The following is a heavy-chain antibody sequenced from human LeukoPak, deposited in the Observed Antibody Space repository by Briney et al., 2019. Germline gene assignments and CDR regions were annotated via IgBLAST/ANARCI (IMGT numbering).Heavy chain of an antibody. J-gene: IGHJ4*02. CDR2: INSAGSST. CDR1: GFTFSSYW. V-gene: IGHV3-74*01. Sequence: GGSLRLACAASGFTFSSYWTHWVRQAPGKGLVWVSHINSAGSSTTYADSVKGRFTISRDNAKNTLYLQMNSLRAEDTAVYYCARDRGYSFDYWGQGTLVTVSS. D-gene: IGHD3-22*01. CDR3: ARDRGYSFDY.